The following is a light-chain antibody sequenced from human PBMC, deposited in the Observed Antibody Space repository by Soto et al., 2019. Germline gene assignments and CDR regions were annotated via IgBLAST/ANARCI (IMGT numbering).Light chain of an antibody. Sequence: DIQMTQSPATLAASVGDTVTMTCRSSSRCLAWYQKKPGKAPKLLIYDVSNLERRVPPRFSGSTFGTECTRTSTGLLADYLGMNHSKQPTEFTFGQGTKVEIK. J-gene: IGKJ2*01. V-gene: IGKV1-5*01. CDR2: DVS. CDR1: SSSRC. CDR3: KQPTEFT.